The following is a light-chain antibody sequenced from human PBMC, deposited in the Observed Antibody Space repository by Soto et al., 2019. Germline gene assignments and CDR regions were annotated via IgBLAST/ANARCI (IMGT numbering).Light chain of an antibody. CDR3: QQYGSSRWT. Sequence: EIVLTQSPGTLSLSPGERATVSRRASQSVSSSYLAWYQQKPGQAPRLLIYGASSRATGIPDRFSGSGSGTDFTLTISRLEPEDFAVYYCQQYGSSRWTFGQGTK. V-gene: IGKV3-20*01. J-gene: IGKJ1*01. CDR1: QSVSSSY. CDR2: GAS.